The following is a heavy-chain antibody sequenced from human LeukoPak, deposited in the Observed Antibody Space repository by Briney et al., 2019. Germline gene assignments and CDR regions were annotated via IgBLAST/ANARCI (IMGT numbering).Heavy chain of an antibody. CDR2: IYYSGST. CDR3: ARAPSDAFDI. J-gene: IGHJ3*02. Sequence: PSETLSLTCTVSGGSISSYYWSWIRQPPGKGLEWIGYIYYSGSTNYNPSLKSRVTISVDTSKNQFSLKLSSVTAADTAVCYCARAPSDAFDIWGQGTMVTVSS. V-gene: IGHV4-59*01. CDR1: GGSISSYY.